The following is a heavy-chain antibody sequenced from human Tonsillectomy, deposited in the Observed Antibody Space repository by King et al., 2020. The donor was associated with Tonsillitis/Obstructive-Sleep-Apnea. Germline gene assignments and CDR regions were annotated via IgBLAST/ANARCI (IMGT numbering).Heavy chain of an antibody. D-gene: IGHD3-22*01. CDR3: ARDFKRASYYDDTGYSLDY. CDR2: INGDGTTT. Sequence: VQLVESGGGLVQPGGSLRLSCAVSGFTFINYWMHWVRQGPGKGLLWVSRINGDGTTTSYADSVMGRLTISRDNAKNTLYLQMNSLRAADTAVYYCARDFKRASYYDDTGYSLDYWGQGTLVTVSS. J-gene: IGHJ4*02. CDR1: GFTFINYW. V-gene: IGHV3-74*01.